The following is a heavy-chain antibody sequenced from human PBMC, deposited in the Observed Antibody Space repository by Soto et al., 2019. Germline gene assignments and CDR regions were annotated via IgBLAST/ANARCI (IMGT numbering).Heavy chain of an antibody. CDR2: IYHSGST. CDR1: GGSISSGGYS. Sequence: PSETLSLTCAVSGGSISSGGYSWIWIRQPPGKGLEWIGYIYHSGSTYYNPSLKSRVTISVDRSKNQFSLKLSSVTAADTAVYYCASMITFGGVIATYFDYWGQGTLVTVSS. CDR3: ASMITFGGVIATYFDY. V-gene: IGHV4-30-2*01. J-gene: IGHJ4*02. D-gene: IGHD3-16*02.